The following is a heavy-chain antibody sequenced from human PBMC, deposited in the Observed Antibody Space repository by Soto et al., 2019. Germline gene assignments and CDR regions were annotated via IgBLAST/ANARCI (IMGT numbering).Heavy chain of an antibody. CDR1: GYTFTGYS. Sequence: QVQLVQSGAAVKKPGASVKVSCKASGYTFTGYSIHWVRQAPGQRLEWMGWINTGNGDTKSSQNFQGRVTFTRDTSASTAYMELSRLRSEDTAVYYCAKDSSWADYWGQGTLVTVSS. CDR3: AKDSSWADY. J-gene: IGHJ4*02. D-gene: IGHD6-13*01. CDR2: INTGNGDT. V-gene: IGHV1-3*04.